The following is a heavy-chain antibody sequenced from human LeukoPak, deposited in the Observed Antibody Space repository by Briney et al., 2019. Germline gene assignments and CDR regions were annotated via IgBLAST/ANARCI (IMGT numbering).Heavy chain of an antibody. V-gene: IGHV3-23*01. Sequence: GGSLRLSCAASGFTFSSYAMSWVRQAPGKGLEGVQGISGSGGSTYYADSVKGRFTISRDNSKNTLYLQMNSLRAEDTAVYYCAKDIGSLISRTLDTWGQGTLVTVSS. CDR3: AKDIGSLISRTLDT. D-gene: IGHD1-7*01. CDR1: GFTFSSYA. CDR2: ISGSGGST. J-gene: IGHJ4*02.